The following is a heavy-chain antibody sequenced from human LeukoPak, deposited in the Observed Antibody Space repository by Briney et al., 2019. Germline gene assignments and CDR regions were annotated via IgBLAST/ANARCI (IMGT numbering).Heavy chain of an antibody. CDR1: GYTSTGYY. J-gene: IGHJ4*02. CDR2: INPNSGGT. D-gene: IGHD3-16*02. V-gene: IGHV1-2*02. Sequence: ASVKVSCKASGYTSTGYYMHWVRQAPGQGLEWMGWINPNSGGTNYAQKFQGRVTMTRDTSISTAYMKLSRLRSDDTAVYYCARGLLRMGELSVDYWGQGTLVTVSS. CDR3: ARGLLRMGELSVDY.